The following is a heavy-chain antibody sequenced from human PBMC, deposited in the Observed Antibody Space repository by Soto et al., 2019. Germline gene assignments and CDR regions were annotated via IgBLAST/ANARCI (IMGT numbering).Heavy chain of an antibody. CDR3: ARDRHSSSSGYFEY. J-gene: IGHJ4*02. D-gene: IGHD6-6*01. V-gene: IGHV3-33*01. Sequence: GGSLRLSCAASGFTFSSYGMHWVRQAPGKELEWVAVIWYDGNDKYYADFVKGRFTISRDNAKNTVSLQMNSLRAEDTAVYYCARDRHSSSSGYFEYWGQGTLVTVSS. CDR1: GFTFSSYG. CDR2: IWYDGNDK.